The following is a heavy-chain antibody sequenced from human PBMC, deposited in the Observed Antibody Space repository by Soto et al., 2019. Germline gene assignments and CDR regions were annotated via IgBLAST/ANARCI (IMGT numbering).Heavy chain of an antibody. CDR3: ARAENDRAGIYRPPEY. J-gene: IGHJ4*01. D-gene: IGHD5-12*01. V-gene: IGHV4-31*03. CDR1: GASITSGGYY. CDR2: IYYSVTN. Sequence: QVQLQESGPGLVKPSQTLSLTCTVSGASITSGGYYWSWIRQHPGKGLEWIGYIYYSVTNDYNPSSKSRVIISIDTSKNQFALDLSSVAAADTAVYYCARAENDRAGIYRPPEYSGHGTLVIVSS.